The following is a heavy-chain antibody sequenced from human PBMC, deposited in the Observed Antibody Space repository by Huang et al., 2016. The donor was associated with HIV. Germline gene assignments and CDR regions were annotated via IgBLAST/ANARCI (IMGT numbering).Heavy chain of an antibody. CDR3: VRSTSGYYYRTDY. D-gene: IGHD3-22*01. V-gene: IGHV5-51*01. CDR2: IFPGDLDT. J-gene: IGHJ4*02. CDR1: GFSFTNYW. Sequence: EVQLAQSGPEVKKPGESLKISCKGSGFSFTNYWIGWVRQMPGKGLEWMGIIFPGDLDTKYSPSFQGQVTISADKSISTAYLQWSSLKASDTAMYYCVRSTSGYYYRTDYWGQGTLVTVSS.